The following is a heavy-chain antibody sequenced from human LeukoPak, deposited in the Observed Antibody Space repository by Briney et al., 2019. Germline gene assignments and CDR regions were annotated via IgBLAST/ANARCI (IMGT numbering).Heavy chain of an antibody. CDR2: IYYSGST. V-gene: IGHV4-39*07. J-gene: IGHJ4*02. CDR3: AKDAGVVPKYYFDY. Sequence: PSETLSLTCTVSGGSISSSSYYWGWIRQPPGKGLEWIGSIYYSGSTYYNPSLKSRVTISVDTSKNQFSLKLSSVTAADTAVYYCAKDAGVVPKYYFDYWGQGTLVTVSS. D-gene: IGHD3-10*01. CDR1: GGSISSSSYY.